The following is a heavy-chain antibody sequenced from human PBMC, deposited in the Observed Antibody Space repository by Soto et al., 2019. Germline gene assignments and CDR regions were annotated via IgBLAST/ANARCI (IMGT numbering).Heavy chain of an antibody. CDR3: AAGTQPPIGDSFDP. CDR1: GFTFTSSA. Sequence: GASVKVSCKASGFTFTSSAVQWVRQARGQRLEWIGWIVVGSGNTNYAQKFQERVTITRDMSTSTAYMELSSLRSEDTAVYYCAAGTQPPIGDSFDPWGQGTLVTSPQ. CDR2: IVVGSGNT. J-gene: IGHJ5*02. V-gene: IGHV1-58*01. D-gene: IGHD3-16*01.